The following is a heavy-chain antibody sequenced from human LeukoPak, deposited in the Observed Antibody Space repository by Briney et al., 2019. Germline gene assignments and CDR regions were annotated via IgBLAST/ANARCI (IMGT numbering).Heavy chain of an antibody. CDR1: GYTFTSYD. D-gene: IGHD2-2*02. CDR3: ARGAVPYCSSTSCYTGNWFDP. V-gene: IGHV1-8*01. CDR2: MNPNSGNT. J-gene: IGHJ5*02. Sequence: ASVKVSCKASGYTFTSYDINWVRQATGQGLEWMGWMNPNSGNTGYAQKFQGRVTMTRNTSISTAYMELSNLRSEDTAVYYCARGAVPYCSSTSCYTGNWFDPWGQGTLVTVSS.